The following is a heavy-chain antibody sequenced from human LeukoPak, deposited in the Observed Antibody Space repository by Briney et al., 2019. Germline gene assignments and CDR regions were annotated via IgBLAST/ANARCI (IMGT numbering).Heavy chain of an antibody. J-gene: IGHJ4*02. V-gene: IGHV3-48*04. CDR1: GFTFSSSA. D-gene: IGHD2-15*01. CDR3: ARCRGHSCRFDN. Sequence: PGGSLRLSCAASGFTFSSSAMSWVRQAPGKGLEWVSYISPSGATISYADSVKGRFTTSRDNAKSSLYLQMNSLRAEDTAVYYCARCRGHSCRFDNWGQGTQVTVSS. CDR2: ISPSGATI.